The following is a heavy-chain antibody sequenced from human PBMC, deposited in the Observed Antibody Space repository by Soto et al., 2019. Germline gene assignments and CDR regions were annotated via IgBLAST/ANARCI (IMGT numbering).Heavy chain of an antibody. CDR1: GFSLRNGGVG. CDR3: AHKLENVDWFGP. J-gene: IGHJ5*02. V-gene: IGHV2-5*01. D-gene: IGHD3-3*01. Sequence: QITLKESGPTLVKSTQTLTLTCSFSGFSLRNGGVGVGWIRQPPGKALEWVALIYWNDDKRYSPFLKNRLTLIKDTFKDQVVLTMTNVDPVDTATYYCAHKLENVDWFGPWGQGILVTVSS. CDR2: IYWNDDK.